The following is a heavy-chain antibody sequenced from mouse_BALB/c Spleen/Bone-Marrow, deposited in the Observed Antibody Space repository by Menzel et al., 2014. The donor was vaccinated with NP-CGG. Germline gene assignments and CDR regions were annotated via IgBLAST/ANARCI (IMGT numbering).Heavy chain of an antibody. CDR1: GFTFSSFG. J-gene: IGHJ4*01. Sequence: EVKLVESGGGLVQPGVSRKLSCAASGFTFSSFGMHWVRQAPERGLEWVAYISSGTSTIYYADTVKGRFTISRDNPKNTLFLQMTSLRSEDTAIYYCARDDGYYIRNAMDYWGQGTSVTVSS. CDR2: ISSGTSTI. D-gene: IGHD2-3*01. CDR3: ARDDGYYIRNAMDY. V-gene: IGHV5-17*02.